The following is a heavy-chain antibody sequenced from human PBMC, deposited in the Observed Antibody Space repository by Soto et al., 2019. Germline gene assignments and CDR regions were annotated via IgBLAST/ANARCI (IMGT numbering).Heavy chain of an antibody. CDR2: ISGSGGST. CDR1: GFTFSSFA. Sequence: EVQLLESGGGLVQPGGSLRLSCAASGFTFSSFAMSWVRQSPGKGLEWVSAISGSGGSTYYADSVKGRFTISRDNSKNTLYLQMNSLRAEDKAVYYCAKSHSGGAMARGASPVDWGQGTLVTVSS. J-gene: IGHJ4*02. V-gene: IGHV3-23*01. CDR3: AKSHSGGAMARGASPVD. D-gene: IGHD3-10*01.